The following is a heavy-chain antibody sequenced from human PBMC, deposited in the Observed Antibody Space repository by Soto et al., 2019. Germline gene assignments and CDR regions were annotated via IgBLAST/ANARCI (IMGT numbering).Heavy chain of an antibody. J-gene: IGHJ6*02. CDR2: ISPYAGNT. V-gene: IGHV1-18*01. CDR3: VMVDNYVTPTPQDV. CDR1: GYIFVNYG. D-gene: IGHD3-16*01. Sequence: QVQLVQSGDEVKKPGASVKVSCKASGYIFVNYGIAWVRQAPKQGLEWMGWISPYAGNTHSASKVQGRLTMTTDTSTSTAYMDLGSLTSDDTAVYYCVMVDNYVTPTPQDVWGQGTTVTVSS.